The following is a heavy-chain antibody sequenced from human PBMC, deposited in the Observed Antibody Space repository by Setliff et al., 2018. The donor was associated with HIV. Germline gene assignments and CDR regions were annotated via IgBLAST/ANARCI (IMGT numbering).Heavy chain of an antibody. Sequence: ASVKVSCKASGYTFTSYYIHWVRQAPGQGLEWMGRINPSGGSTSYAQKFQGRVTMTRDTSTSTVYMELSSLRSEDTAFYFCARGRLSWSPDFWGQGTLVTVSS. CDR3: ARGRLSWSPDF. CDR2: INPSGGST. CDR1: GYTFTSYY. J-gene: IGHJ4*02. V-gene: IGHV1-46*01.